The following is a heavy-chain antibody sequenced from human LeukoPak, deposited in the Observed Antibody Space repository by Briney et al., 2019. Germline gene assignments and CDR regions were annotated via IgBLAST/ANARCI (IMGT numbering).Heavy chain of an antibody. CDR1: GYSFTSYW. J-gene: IGHJ1*01. D-gene: IGHD4/OR15-4a*01. CDR3: ARRSNYYADDA. Sequence: GESLKISCKGSGYSFTSYWIGWVRQMPGKGLEWMGIIYPGDSDTRYSPSFQGQVTISADKSITTAYLQWRSLKTSDTAMYYCARRSNYYADDAWGQGTLVTVSS. V-gene: IGHV5-51*01. CDR2: IYPGDSDT.